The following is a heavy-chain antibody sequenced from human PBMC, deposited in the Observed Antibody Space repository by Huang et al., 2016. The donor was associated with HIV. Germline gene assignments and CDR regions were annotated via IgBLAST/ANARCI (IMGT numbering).Heavy chain of an antibody. CDR1: GFTFKYYG. D-gene: IGHD2-21*02. J-gene: IGHJ3*02. CDR2: IAGGGDSA. V-gene: IGHV3-23*01. CDR3: ARGKVTLVGDAFDI. Sequence: ELQLLESGGGLVQPGGSLRLSCSGSGFTFKYYGRNWVRQAPGKGLEWVATIAGGGDSAYHADSGKGRFTVSRDNSKSILYLQMNSLRPGDTAVYYCARGKVTLVGDAFDIWGQGTLVTVSS.